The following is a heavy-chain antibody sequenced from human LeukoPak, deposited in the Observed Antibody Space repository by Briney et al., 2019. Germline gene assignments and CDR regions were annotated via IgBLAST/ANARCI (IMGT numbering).Heavy chain of an antibody. D-gene: IGHD3-9*01. CDR1: GGSISSYY. V-gene: IGHV4-59*08. Sequence: SETLSLTCTVSGGSISSYYWSWIRQPPGKGLDWIGYIYYSGSTNYNPSLKSRVTISVDTSKHQFSLKLSSVTAADTAVYYCARAYYDILTGYYTLDYWGQGTLVTVSS. CDR2: IYYSGST. CDR3: ARAYYDILTGYYTLDY. J-gene: IGHJ4*02.